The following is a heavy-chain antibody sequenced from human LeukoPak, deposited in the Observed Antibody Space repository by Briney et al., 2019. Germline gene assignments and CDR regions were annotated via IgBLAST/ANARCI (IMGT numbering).Heavy chain of an antibody. V-gene: IGHV4-4*07. Sequence: SETLSLTCTVSGGSIISYYWRWIRQPARKELEGIGRIYTSGSTNYNPSLNSRVTMSLDTSKNQYSLKLSSVTAADTAVYYCASARTTAFMDVWGKGTTVTVSS. D-gene: IGHD2-2*01. J-gene: IGHJ6*04. CDR3: ASARTTAFMDV. CDR2: IYTSGST. CDR1: GGSIISYY.